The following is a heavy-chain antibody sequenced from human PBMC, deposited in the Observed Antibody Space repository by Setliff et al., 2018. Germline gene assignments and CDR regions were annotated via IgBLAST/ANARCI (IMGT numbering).Heavy chain of an antibody. Sequence: GESLKISCKASGYSFTTYWIAWVRQMPGKGLEWMGIIHPADYDTRYSPSFQGRVTISADKSRTIAYLQWNSLKASDTAVYYCARLGQWDALDIWGRGTMVTVSS. CDR3: ARLGQWDALDI. V-gene: IGHV5-51*01. D-gene: IGHD6-19*01. CDR2: IHPADYDT. J-gene: IGHJ3*02. CDR1: GYSFTTYW.